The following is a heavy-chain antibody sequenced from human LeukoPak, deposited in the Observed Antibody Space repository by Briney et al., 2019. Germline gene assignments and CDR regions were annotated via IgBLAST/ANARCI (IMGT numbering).Heavy chain of an antibody. J-gene: IGHJ3*02. D-gene: IGHD3-3*01. Sequence: PGRSLRLSCAASGFTFSSYAMHWVRQAPGKGLEWVAVISYDGSNKYYADSVKGRFTISRDNSKNTLYLQMNSLRAEDTAVYYCARVYLIFGVVTDAFDIWGQGTMVTVSS. CDR1: GFTFSSYA. CDR2: ISYDGSNK. V-gene: IGHV3-30-3*01. CDR3: ARVYLIFGVVTDAFDI.